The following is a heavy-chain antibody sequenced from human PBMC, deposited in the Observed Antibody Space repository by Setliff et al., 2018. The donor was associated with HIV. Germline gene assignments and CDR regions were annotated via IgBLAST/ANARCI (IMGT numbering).Heavy chain of an antibody. CDR3: VRHVSSSAVFDP. J-gene: IGHJ5*02. V-gene: IGHV5-51*01. CDR1: GYSFTSYL. CDR2: IHPRDSDT. D-gene: IGHD3-10*01. Sequence: GESLKISCKGFGYSFTSYLIAWVRQTPGQGLEWMGNIHPRDSDTRYSPSFQGQVTLSVDKSISTAYLQWGSLKASDTAMYYCVRHVSSSAVFDPWGQGTLVTVSS.